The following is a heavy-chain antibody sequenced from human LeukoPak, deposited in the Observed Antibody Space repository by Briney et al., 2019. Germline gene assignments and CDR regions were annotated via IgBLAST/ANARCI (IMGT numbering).Heavy chain of an antibody. D-gene: IGHD2/OR15-2a*01. Sequence: ASVKVSCKVSGNTFTDLSMNWVRQAPGKGLEWMGGFDPEDVETIYAQKFQGRVTMTEDTSTATAYMELSSLRPDDTAVYYCATDFYRGRQFDYWGQGALVTVSS. CDR1: GNTFTDLS. CDR3: ATDFYRGRQFDY. CDR2: FDPEDVET. J-gene: IGHJ4*02. V-gene: IGHV1-24*01.